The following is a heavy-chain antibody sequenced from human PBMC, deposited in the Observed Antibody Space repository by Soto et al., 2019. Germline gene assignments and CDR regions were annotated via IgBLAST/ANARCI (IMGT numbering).Heavy chain of an antibody. V-gene: IGHV6-1*01. Sequence: PLQTLSLTCAISGDSVTSNSADWNWIMQSPSRGLEWLGRTYYRSKWYNDYAVSVKSRITINPDTSKNQFSLQLNSVTPDDTAVYYCARVVGGGKGGMDVWGQGTTVTVSS. CDR1: GDSVTSNSAD. CDR3: ARVVGGGKGGMDV. CDR2: TYYRSKWYN. D-gene: IGHD2-15*01. J-gene: IGHJ6*02.